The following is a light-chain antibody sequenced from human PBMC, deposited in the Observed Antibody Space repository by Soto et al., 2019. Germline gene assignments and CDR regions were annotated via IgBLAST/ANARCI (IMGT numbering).Light chain of an antibody. CDR1: QNIGSN. V-gene: IGKV3-15*01. CDR3: QQYTNWPPYT. Sequence: EVVMTQSPATLSASPGERVILSCRASQNIGSNLAWYQQRPGQAPRLLMYGASTRATETPARFSGSGSATDFTLTISSLQSEAFAVYYCQQYTNWPPYTFGQGNKLEIQ. CDR2: GAS. J-gene: IGKJ2*01.